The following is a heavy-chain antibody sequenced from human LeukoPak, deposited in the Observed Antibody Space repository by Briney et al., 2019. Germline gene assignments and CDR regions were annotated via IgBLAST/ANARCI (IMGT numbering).Heavy chain of an antibody. CDR3: ARCYYDSSGYYLPFDY. Sequence: SQTLSLTCTVSGGSISSGDYYWSWIRQPPGKGLEWIGYIYYSGSTYYNPSLKSRVTISVDTSKNQFSLKLSSVTAADTAVYYCARCYYDSSGYYLPFDYWGQGTLVTVSS. J-gene: IGHJ4*02. V-gene: IGHV4-30-4*01. D-gene: IGHD3-22*01. CDR1: GGSISSGDYY. CDR2: IYYSGST.